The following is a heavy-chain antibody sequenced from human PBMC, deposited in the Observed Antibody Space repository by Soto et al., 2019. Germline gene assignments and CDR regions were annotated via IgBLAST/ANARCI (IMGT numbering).Heavy chain of an antibody. CDR3: AKDRAYGYGYYYYYGMDV. CDR1: GLTFSSYG. V-gene: IGHV3-30*18. Sequence: GGSLRLSCAASGLTFSSYGMHWVRQAPGKGLEWVAVISYDGSNKYYADSVKGRFTISRDNSKNTLYLQMNSLRAEDTAVYYCAKDRAYGYGYYYYYGMDVWGQGTTVTVSS. J-gene: IGHJ6*02. CDR2: ISYDGSNK. D-gene: IGHD5-18*01.